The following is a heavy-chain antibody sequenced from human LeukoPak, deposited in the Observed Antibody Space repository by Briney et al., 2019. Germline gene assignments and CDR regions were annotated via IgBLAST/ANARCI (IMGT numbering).Heavy chain of an antibody. Sequence: GGSLRLSCAASGFTFSPYGMHWVRQAPGKGLEWVAVISYDGSNKYYADSVKGRFTISRDNSKNTLYLQMNSLRAEDTAVYYCAKDRGSGYCSSTSCSNWFDPWGQGTLVTVSS. D-gene: IGHD2-2*01. CDR1: GFTFSPYG. CDR3: AKDRGSGYCSSTSCSNWFDP. V-gene: IGHV3-30*18. CDR2: ISYDGSNK. J-gene: IGHJ5*02.